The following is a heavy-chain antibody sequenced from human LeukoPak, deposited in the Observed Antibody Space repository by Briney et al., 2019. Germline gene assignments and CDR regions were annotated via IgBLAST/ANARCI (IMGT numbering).Heavy chain of an antibody. CDR2: IYYSGST. D-gene: IGHD3-22*01. Sequence: SETLSLTCTVSGGSISSGGYWWSWIRQYPGKGLEWIEYIYYSGSTYYNPSLKSRVTMSVDTSKNQFSLTLTSVTTADTAVYFCERAIDKCSGYVMYFDLWGRGTLVTASS. CDR1: GGSISSGGYW. V-gene: IGHV4-31*03. J-gene: IGHJ2*01. CDR3: ERAIDKCSGYVMYFDL.